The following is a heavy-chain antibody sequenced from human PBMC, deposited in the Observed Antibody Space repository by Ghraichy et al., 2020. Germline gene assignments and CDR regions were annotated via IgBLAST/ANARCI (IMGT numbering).Heavy chain of an antibody. Sequence: GESLNISCVASGFTFSDHYMSWIRQAPGKGLEWVSYISSSGNTMYVDSVKDRFTISRDNAKSSLYLQMNSLRAEDTAVYYCARGQSSYSYGFPIDYWGQGTLVTVSS. D-gene: IGHD5-18*01. CDR3: ARGQSSYSYGFPIDY. CDR1: GFTFSDHY. J-gene: IGHJ4*02. CDR2: ISSSGNTM. V-gene: IGHV3-11*01.